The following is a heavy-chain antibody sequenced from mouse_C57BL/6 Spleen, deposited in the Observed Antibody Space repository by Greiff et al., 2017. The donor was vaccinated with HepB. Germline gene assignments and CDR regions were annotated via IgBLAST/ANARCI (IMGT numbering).Heavy chain of an antibody. CDR2: IWSGGST. Sequence: QVQLKESGPGLVQPSQSLSITCTVSGFSLTSYGVHWVRQSPGKGLEWLGVIWSGGSTDYNAAFISRLSISKDNSKSQVFFKMNSLQADDTAIYYCARMGGYDGPWFAYWGQGTLVTVSA. CDR1: GFSLTSYG. D-gene: IGHD2-2*01. V-gene: IGHV2-2*01. CDR3: ARMGGYDGPWFAY. J-gene: IGHJ3*01.